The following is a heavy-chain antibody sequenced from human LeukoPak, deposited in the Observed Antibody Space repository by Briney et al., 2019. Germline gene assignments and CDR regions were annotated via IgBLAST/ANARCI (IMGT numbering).Heavy chain of an antibody. CDR1: GGSISGSY. Sequence: SESLSLTCSVSGGSISGSYWNWIRQPPGKGLEWIGYVSYSGSTNYNTSPKSRVTISVKETPNQLLLRLSSVTGADTAVVYWWRGSGYYYYFYYMHVCLKGRTVTVPS. CDR3: WRGSGYYYYFYYMHV. CDR2: VSYSGST. D-gene: IGHD5-12*01. J-gene: IGHJ6*03. V-gene: IGHV4-59*13.